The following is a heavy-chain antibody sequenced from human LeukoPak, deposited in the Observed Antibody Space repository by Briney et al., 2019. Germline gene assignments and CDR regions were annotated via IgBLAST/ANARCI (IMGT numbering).Heavy chain of an antibody. J-gene: IGHJ4*02. Sequence: PGRSLRLSCAASGFTFSSYGMHWVRQAPGKGLEWVAVISSDGRNEYYADSVKGRFTISRDNSKNTLYLQMSSLRGEDTAVYYCAKDRTDYYFDYWSQGTLVTVSS. V-gene: IGHV3-30*18. CDR2: ISSDGRNE. CDR3: AKDRTDYYFDY. CDR1: GFTFSSYG.